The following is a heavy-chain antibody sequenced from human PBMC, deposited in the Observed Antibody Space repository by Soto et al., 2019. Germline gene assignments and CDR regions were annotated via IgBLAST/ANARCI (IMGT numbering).Heavy chain of an antibody. CDR1: GLSVTSDSY. V-gene: IGHV4-61*01. J-gene: IGHJ4*02. Sequence: PSETLSLTCTVSGLSVTSDSYWSWIRQAPGKGLEWIGYAYYRGGTRYNPSLKSRLTISVDTSKNQFSLSLSSVTPTDTAVYYCARDVGQGNTPAHNYFYFWGQGSLVTVSS. D-gene: IGHD1-26*01. CDR2: AYYRGGT. CDR3: ARDVGQGNTPAHNYFYF.